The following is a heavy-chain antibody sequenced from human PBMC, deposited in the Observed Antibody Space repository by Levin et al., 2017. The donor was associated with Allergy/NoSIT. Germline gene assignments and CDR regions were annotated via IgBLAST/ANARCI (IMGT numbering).Heavy chain of an antibody. V-gene: IGHV3-33*01. CDR3: ARSLGFRELLLLDY. CDR1: GFTFSSYG. CDR2: IWYDGSNK. D-gene: IGHD3-10*01. Sequence: PGGSLRLSCAASGFTFSSYGMHWVRQAPGKGLEWVAVIWYDGSNKYYADSVKGRFTISRDNSKNTLYLQMNSLRAEDTTVYYCARSLGFRELLLLDYWGQGTLVTVSS. J-gene: IGHJ4*02.